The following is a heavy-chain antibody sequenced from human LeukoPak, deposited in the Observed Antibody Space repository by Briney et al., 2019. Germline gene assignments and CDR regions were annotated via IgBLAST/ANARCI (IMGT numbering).Heavy chain of an antibody. Sequence: SQTLSLTCTVSGGSISNSGGFYWSWIRHHPGNRLGWIGFISYRGSTYYSPSLKSRVSMSVDTSRSQFSLRLTSVTDEDTAVYYCARISQSSGGFYYWGQGSLVTVSS. V-gene: IGHV4-31*02. CDR1: GGSISNSGGFY. J-gene: IGHJ4*02. CDR2: ISYRGST. CDR3: ARISQSSGGFYY. D-gene: IGHD2-15*01.